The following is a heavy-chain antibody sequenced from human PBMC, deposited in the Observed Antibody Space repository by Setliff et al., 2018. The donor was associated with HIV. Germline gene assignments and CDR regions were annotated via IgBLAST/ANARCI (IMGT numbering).Heavy chain of an antibody. V-gene: IGHV4-38-2*02. CDR1: GYSISSGFY. Sequence: SETLSLTCAVSGYSISSGFYWGWIRQPPGKGLEWIGSIYHSGSTYYNPSLRSRVTISVDTSKNQFSLKLSSVTAADTAVYYCARDAPTVYANGWFDPWGQGTLVTSPQ. CDR2: IYHSGST. J-gene: IGHJ5*02. CDR3: ARDAPTVYANGWFDP. D-gene: IGHD2-8*01.